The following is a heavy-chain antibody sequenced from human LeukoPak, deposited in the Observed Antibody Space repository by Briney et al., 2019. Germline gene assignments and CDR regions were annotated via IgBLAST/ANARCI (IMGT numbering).Heavy chain of an antibody. CDR1: GFTFSSYR. V-gene: IGHV3-74*01. Sequence: GGSLRLSCAASGFTFSSYRMHWVRQAPGEGLVWVSRINSDGSSTSYADSVKGRFTISRDNAKNTLYLQMNSLRAEDTAVHYCARNSGGYCSGGSCAYYYYYIDVWGKGTTVTVSS. J-gene: IGHJ6*03. CDR3: ARNSGGYCSGGSCAYYYYYIDV. D-gene: IGHD2-15*01. CDR2: INSDGSST.